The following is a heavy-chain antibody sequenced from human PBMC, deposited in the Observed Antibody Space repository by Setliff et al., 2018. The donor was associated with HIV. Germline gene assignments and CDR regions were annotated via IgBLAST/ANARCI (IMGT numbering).Heavy chain of an antibody. V-gene: IGHV3-66*02. D-gene: IGHD3-10*01. CDR2: INGDT. J-gene: IGHJ4*02. Sequence: GGSLRLSCAASGFTFSFHAMTWVRQAPGKGLEWVSGINGDTYHADSVKGRVTLSRDNSKNTLYLQMNSLRPEDTAVYYCARVRLYNNALDYWGQGTLVTVSS. CDR1: GFTFSFHA. CDR3: ARVRLYNNALDY.